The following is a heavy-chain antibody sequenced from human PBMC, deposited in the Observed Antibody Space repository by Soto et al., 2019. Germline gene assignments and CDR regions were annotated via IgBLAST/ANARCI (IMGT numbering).Heavy chain of an antibody. J-gene: IGHJ6*02. Sequence: QVQLVQSGAEVKKPGSSVRVSCKVSGGSFRNYGFTWVRQSPGQGLEWMGGIMPVFGTAVYAQKFQGRVTISADELTTTASLELRSLSSDDTAVYFCARARDYDLLTAREYALDVWGQGTTVTV. CDR1: GGSFRNYG. CDR2: IMPVFGTA. V-gene: IGHV1-69*01. CDR3: ARARDYDLLTAREYALDV. D-gene: IGHD3-9*01.